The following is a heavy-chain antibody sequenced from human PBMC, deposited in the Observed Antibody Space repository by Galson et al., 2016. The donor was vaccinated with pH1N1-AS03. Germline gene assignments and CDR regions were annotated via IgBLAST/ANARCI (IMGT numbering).Heavy chain of an antibody. CDR3: TRDLGRFLEWVLHY. J-gene: IGHJ4*02. D-gene: IGHD3-3*01. Sequence: SLRLSCAATKFTFSRFSMHWVRQAPGKGQEWVAAISFDGSNKHYADSVKGRFTISRDDAKNTLYLQMNSLRSEYTAVYFCTRDLGRFLEWVLHYWCQGSLVTVSS. CDR2: ISFDGSNK. CDR1: KFTFSRFS. V-gene: IGHV3-30*04.